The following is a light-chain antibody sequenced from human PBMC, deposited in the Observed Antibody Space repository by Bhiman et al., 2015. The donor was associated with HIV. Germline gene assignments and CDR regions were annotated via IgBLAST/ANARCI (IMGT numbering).Light chain of an antibody. CDR2: ENN. V-gene: IGLV1-51*02. Sequence: QSVLTQPPVVSGAPGQRVTISCTGSSSNLGANYDVHWYQQLPGTAPKLLIYENNKRPSGIPDRFSGSKSGTSATLGITGLQTGDEADYYCGTWDSSLSAGVFGGGTKLTVL. CDR3: GTWDSSLSAGV. J-gene: IGLJ3*02. CDR1: SSNLGANYD.